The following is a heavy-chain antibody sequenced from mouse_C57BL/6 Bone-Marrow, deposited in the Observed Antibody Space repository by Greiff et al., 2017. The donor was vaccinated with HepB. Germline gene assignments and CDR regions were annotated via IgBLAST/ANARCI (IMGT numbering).Heavy chain of an antibody. J-gene: IGHJ4*01. Sequence: EVQLQQSGAELVRPGASVKLSCTASGFNIKDDYMHWVKQRPEQGLEWIGWIDPENGDTEYASKFQGKATITADTSSNTAYLQLSSLTSEDTAVYYCTTLITTVVAPYYAMDYWGQGTSVTVSS. CDR1: GFNIKDDY. V-gene: IGHV14-4*01. CDR2: IDPENGDT. D-gene: IGHD1-1*01. CDR3: TTLITTVVAPYYAMDY.